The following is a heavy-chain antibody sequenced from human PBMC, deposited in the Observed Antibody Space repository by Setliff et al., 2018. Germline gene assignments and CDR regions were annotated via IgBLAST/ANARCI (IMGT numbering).Heavy chain of an antibody. CDR3: ASPGYRSAWYYVY. V-gene: IGHV3-48*03. D-gene: IGHD6-19*01. CDR2: ISSSGSTI. Sequence: GGSLRLSCAASGFTFSSYEMNWVRQAPGKGLEWVSYISSSGSTIYYADSVKGRFTISRDNAKNTLYLQMNSLRAEDTAVYYCASPGYRSAWYYVYWGQGTLVTVSS. CDR1: GFTFSSYE. J-gene: IGHJ4*02.